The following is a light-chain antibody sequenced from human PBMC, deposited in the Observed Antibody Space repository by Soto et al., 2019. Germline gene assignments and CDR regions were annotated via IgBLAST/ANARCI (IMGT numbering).Light chain of an antibody. Sequence: QSVLTQPASVSGSPGQSITISCTGTSSDVGAYDYVSWYQQSPGKAPKVMIYEVNNRPSGVSDRFSGSKSGNTASLTISGLQAEDEADYYCTSYTTSSTYVFGNGTKVTVL. CDR1: SSDVGAYDY. CDR3: TSYTTSSTYV. CDR2: EVN. V-gene: IGLV2-14*01. J-gene: IGLJ1*01.